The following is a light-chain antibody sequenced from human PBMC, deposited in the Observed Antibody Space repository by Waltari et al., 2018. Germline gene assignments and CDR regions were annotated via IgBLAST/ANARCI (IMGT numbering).Light chain of an antibody. Sequence: QLTQSPSTLAASLGHSVTITCRASQSITNWLAWYQQKPGKAPTLLIYKASNLESGVPSRFSGSGSGTEVTLTISSRQPDDFATYYCQQYDNYWTFGQGTKVEIK. V-gene: IGKV1-5*03. CDR2: KAS. CDR3: QQYDNYWT. CDR1: QSITNW. J-gene: IGKJ1*01.